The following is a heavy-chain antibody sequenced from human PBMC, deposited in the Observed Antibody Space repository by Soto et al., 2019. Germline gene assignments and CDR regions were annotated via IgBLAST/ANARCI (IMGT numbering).Heavy chain of an antibody. Sequence: SVKVSCKASGFTFTSSAVQWVRQARGQRNERIGWIVVGSGNTNYAQKFQERVNITRDMSTSTADMELSSLRSEDTAVYYCAVSTFGGVIVTLGYWGQGTLVTVSS. CDR2: IVVGSGNT. D-gene: IGHD3-16*02. CDR3: AVSTFGGVIVTLGY. J-gene: IGHJ4*02. CDR1: GFTFTSSA. V-gene: IGHV1-58*01.